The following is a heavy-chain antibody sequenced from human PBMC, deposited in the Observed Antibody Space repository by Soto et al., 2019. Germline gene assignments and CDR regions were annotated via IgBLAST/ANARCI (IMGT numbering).Heavy chain of an antibody. J-gene: IGHJ2*01. D-gene: IGHD5-18*01. Sequence: GGSLRLSCAASGFTFSSYEMNWVRQAPGKGLEWVSYISSSGSTIYYADSVKGRFTISRDNAKNSLYLQMNSLRAEDTAVYYCAREYTGPWYFDLWGRGTLVTVSS. CDR1: GFTFSSYE. V-gene: IGHV3-48*03. CDR3: AREYTGPWYFDL. CDR2: ISSSGSTI.